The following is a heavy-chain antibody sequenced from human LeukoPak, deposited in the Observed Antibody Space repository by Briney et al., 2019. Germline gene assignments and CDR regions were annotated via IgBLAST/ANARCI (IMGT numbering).Heavy chain of an antibody. CDR1: GFSISSGFY. V-gene: IGHV4-38-2*02. D-gene: IGHD3-22*01. CDR3: ARYHYDRSGHGYYFDY. J-gene: IGHJ4*02. CDR2: IYHSGST. Sequence: PSQTLSLTCTVSGFSISSGFYWGWIRQPPGKGLEWFGSIYHSGSTFYNPSLRSRVTVSVDTSKNQFSLKLSSVTAADTAAYYCARYHYDRSGHGYYFDYWGPGTLVTVSS.